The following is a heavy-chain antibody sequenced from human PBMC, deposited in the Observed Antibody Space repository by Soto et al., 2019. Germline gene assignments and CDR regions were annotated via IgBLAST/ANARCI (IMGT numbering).Heavy chain of an antibody. D-gene: IGHD3-16*01. CDR1: GFRFTSSW. J-gene: IGHJ1*01. Sequence: PGGSLRLSCAASGFRFTSSWMSWVRQAPGKGLEWVAHINQNGGQKYYVDSAKGRFTISSDNAKTSLYLQMNSLRVEDTAVFYCVTWADAADEDYFHHWGQGTLVTVSS. CDR2: INQNGGQK. V-gene: IGHV3-7*01. CDR3: VTWADAADEDYFHH.